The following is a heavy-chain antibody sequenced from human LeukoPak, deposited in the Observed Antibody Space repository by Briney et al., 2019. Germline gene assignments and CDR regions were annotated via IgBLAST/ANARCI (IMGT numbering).Heavy chain of an antibody. J-gene: IGHJ6*03. CDR3: ARVTGSYYFYYYMDV. D-gene: IGHD3-10*01. CDR2: IYCSGST. V-gene: IGHV4-39*07. Sequence: SETLSLTCSVSGGSIRSSSYYWGWVRQPPGKGLEWIGTIYCSGSTYYNPSLKSRVTISVDTSTNQFSLKLSSVTAADTAVYYCARVTGSYYFYYYMDVWGKGTTVTVSS. CDR1: GGSIRSSSYY.